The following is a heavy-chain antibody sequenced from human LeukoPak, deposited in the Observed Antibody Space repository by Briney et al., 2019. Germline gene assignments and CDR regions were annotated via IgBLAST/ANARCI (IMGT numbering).Heavy chain of an antibody. D-gene: IGHD5-12*01. J-gene: IGHJ4*02. CDR1: GGSISSGSYY. V-gene: IGHV4-61*02. CDR2: IYTSGST. Sequence: SETLSLTCTVSGGSISSGSYYWSWIRQPAGKGLEWIGRIYTSGSTNYNPSLKSRVTISVDTSKNQFSLKLSSVTAADTAVYYCASPNVATTRGFDYWGQGTLVTVSS. CDR3: ASPNVATTRGFDY.